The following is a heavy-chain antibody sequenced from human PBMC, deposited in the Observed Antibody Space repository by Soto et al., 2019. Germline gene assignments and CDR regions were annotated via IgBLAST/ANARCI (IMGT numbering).Heavy chain of an antibody. V-gene: IGHV4-30-4*01. D-gene: IGHD3-9*01. J-gene: IGHJ4*02. CDR2: IYYSGST. CDR1: GGSISSGDFY. Sequence: PSETLSLTCTVSGGSISSGDFYWSWIRQPPGKGLEWIGYIYYSGSTYYNPSLKSRVTISVDTSKNQFSLKLSSVTAADTAVYYCASALRYFDGLPPTLDYWGQGTMVTVSS. CDR3: ASALRYFDGLPPTLDY.